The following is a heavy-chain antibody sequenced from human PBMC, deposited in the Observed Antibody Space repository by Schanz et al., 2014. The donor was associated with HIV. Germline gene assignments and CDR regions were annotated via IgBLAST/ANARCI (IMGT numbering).Heavy chain of an antibody. CDR1: GGTVNRYA. J-gene: IGHJ4*02. Sequence: QVQLIQSGAEVKKPGSSVKVSCRASGGTVNRYAISWVRQAPGQGLEWMGGIIPNTGGTNFAQKFQGRVTLTRDPSPSTVHMALRSLRSEDTALYYCARGSRYTWDDGHLHDWGQGTLVTVAS. CDR3: ARGSRYTWDDGHLHD. V-gene: IGHV1-69*01. CDR2: IIPNTGGT. D-gene: IGHD1-20*01.